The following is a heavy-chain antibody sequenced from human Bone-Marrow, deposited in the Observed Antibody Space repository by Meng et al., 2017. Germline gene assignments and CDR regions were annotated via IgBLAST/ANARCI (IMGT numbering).Heavy chain of an antibody. CDR1: GGSISSYY. CDR3: ARGFRGWVSHYGGNSVLNWFDP. CDR2: IYTSGST. Sequence: GSLRLSCTVSGGSISSYYWSWIRQPAGKGLEWIGRIYTSGSTNYNPSLKSRVTMSVDTSKNQFSLKLSSVTAADTAVYYCARGFRGWVSHYGGNSVLNWFDPWGQGTLVTVSS. D-gene: IGHD4-23*01. J-gene: IGHJ5*02. V-gene: IGHV4-4*07.